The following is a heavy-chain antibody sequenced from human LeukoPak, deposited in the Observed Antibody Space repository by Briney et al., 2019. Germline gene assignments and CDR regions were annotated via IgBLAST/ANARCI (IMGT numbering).Heavy chain of an antibody. CDR2: IRQDGSEK. Sequence: GGSLRLSCAASEFSFSSYWMSWVRQAPGKGLEWVANIRQDGSEKYYVDSVKGRFTISRDNAKNSLYLQMNSLRAEDTAVYYCARDCSGGTCYSQYYYGMDVWGQGTTVTVSS. V-gene: IGHV3-7*03. CDR1: EFSFSSYW. D-gene: IGHD2-15*01. CDR3: ARDCSGGTCYSQYYYGMDV. J-gene: IGHJ6*02.